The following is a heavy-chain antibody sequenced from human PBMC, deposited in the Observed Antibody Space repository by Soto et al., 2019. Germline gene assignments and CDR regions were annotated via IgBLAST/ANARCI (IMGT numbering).Heavy chain of an antibody. D-gene: IGHD6-13*01. J-gene: IGHJ5*02. V-gene: IGHV3-49*03. CDR1: GFTFGDYA. Sequence: EVQLVESGGGLVQPGRSLRLSCTASGFTFGDYAMSWFRQAPGKGLEWVGFIRSKAYGGTTEYAASVKGRFTISRDDSKSIGYLQMNSLKTEDTAVYYCTRGRGIAAAFNWFDPWGQGTLVTVSS. CDR3: TRGRGIAAAFNWFDP. CDR2: IRSKAYGGTT.